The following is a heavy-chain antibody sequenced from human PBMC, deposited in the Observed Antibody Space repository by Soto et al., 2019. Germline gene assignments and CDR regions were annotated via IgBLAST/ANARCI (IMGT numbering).Heavy chain of an antibody. Sequence: SETLSLTCAVSGGSISSSNWWSWVRQPPGRGLEWIGEIYHSGSTNYNPSLKSRVTISVDKSKNQFSLKLSSVTAADTAVYYCARGHWNGIGNWFDPWGQGTLVTVSS. V-gene: IGHV4-4*02. CDR3: ARGHWNGIGNWFDP. CDR2: IYHSGST. CDR1: GGSISSSNW. J-gene: IGHJ5*02. D-gene: IGHD1-1*01.